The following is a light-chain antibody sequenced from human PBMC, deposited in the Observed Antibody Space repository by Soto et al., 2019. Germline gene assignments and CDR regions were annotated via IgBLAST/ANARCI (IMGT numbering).Light chain of an antibody. Sequence: DIQMTQSPSSLSASVGDRVTITCRASQSISSYLNWYQQKPGKAPNLLIYAASSLQSGVPSRFSGSGSGTDFPLTISRLQPEDFPTYYCQQSYSTPLTFGGGTKVEIK. CDR2: AAS. V-gene: IGKV1-39*01. J-gene: IGKJ4*01. CDR1: QSISSY. CDR3: QQSYSTPLT.